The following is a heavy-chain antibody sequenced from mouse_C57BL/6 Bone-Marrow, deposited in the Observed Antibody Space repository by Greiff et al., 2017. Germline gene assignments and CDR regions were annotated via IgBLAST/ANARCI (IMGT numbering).Heavy chain of an antibody. CDR1: GFSLTSYG. V-gene: IGHV2-2*01. J-gene: IGHJ1*03. CDR3: ARRYGSSYGYFDV. D-gene: IGHD1-1*01. Sequence: VQLQQSGPGLVQPSQSLSFTCTVSGFSLTSYGVHWVRQSPGKGLEWLGVIWSGGSTDYNAAFISRMSISKDNSESQVFFKMNSLQADDTSIYYCARRYGSSYGYFDVWGTGTTVTVSS. CDR2: IWSGGST.